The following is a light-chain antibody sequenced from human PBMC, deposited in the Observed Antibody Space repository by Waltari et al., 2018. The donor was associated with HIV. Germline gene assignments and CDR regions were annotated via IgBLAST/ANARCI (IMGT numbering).Light chain of an antibody. J-gene: IGLJ2*01. Sequence: NFMLTQPHSVSESPGKTVTISCTRTSGSIASNYVQRYQQRPGSSPPTVIYEDNQRPSGVPDRFSGSIDSSSNSASLTISGLKTEDEADYYCQSYDSSNHVVFGGGTKLTVL. CDR2: EDN. CDR1: SGSIASNY. CDR3: QSYDSSNHVV. V-gene: IGLV6-57*01.